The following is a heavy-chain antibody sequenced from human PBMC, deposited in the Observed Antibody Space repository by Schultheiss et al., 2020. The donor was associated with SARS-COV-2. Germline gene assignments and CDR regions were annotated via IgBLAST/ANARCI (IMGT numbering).Heavy chain of an antibody. V-gene: IGHV3-7*01. J-gene: IGHJ3*02. CDR1: GFTFSSVW. CDR3: ARQSAGSQGAFDI. D-gene: IGHD1-26*01. Sequence: GESLKISCAASGFTFSSVWMTWVRQAPGKGLEWVANIKQDGSEKHYVDSVKGRFTISRDNAKNSLFLQMNSLRAEDTAVYYCARQSAGSQGAFDIWGQGTMVTVSS. CDR2: IKQDGSEK.